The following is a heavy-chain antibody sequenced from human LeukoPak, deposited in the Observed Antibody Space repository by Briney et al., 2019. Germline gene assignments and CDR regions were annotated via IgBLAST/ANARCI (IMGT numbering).Heavy chain of an antibody. Sequence: PGGSLRLSCAASGFTLSSYGMHWVRQAPGKGLEWVAFIRYDGSNKYYADSVKGRFTISRDNSKNTLYLQMNSLSAEDTAVYYCAKALRYYDSSGYLIDYWGQGTLVTVSS. CDR2: IRYDGSNK. J-gene: IGHJ4*02. D-gene: IGHD3-22*01. CDR3: AKALRYYDSSGYLIDY. CDR1: GFTLSSYG. V-gene: IGHV3-30*02.